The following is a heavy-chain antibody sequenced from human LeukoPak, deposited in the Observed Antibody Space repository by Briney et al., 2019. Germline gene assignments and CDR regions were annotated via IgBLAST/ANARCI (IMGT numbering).Heavy chain of an antibody. CDR2: INHSGST. V-gene: IGHV4-34*01. J-gene: IGHJ4*02. CDR3: ARHHFDY. Sequence: SETLSLTWAVYGGSFSGYYRSWIRQPPGKGLEWIGEINHSGSTNYNPSLKSRVTISVDTSKNQFSLKLSSVTAADTAVYYCARHHFDYWGQGTLVTVSS. CDR1: GGSFSGYY.